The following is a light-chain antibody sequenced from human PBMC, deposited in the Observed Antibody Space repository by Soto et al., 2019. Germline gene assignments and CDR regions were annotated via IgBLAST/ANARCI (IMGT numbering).Light chain of an antibody. Sequence: DIVMTQSPLSLPVTPGEPASISCRSSQSLLHSNGYNYLDWYLQKPGQSPHLLIYLGSNRASGVPDRFSGSGSGTDFTLKISRVEAEDVGVYYCMQPLQTPIPFGQGTRLELK. CDR2: LGS. J-gene: IGKJ5*01. CDR1: QSLLHSNGYNY. V-gene: IGKV2-28*01. CDR3: MQPLQTPIP.